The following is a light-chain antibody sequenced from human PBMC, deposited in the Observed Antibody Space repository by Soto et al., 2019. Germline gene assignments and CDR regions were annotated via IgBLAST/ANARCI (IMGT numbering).Light chain of an antibody. CDR3: LQHNSYPFT. CDR2: AAS. CDR1: QDIRSD. J-gene: IGKJ3*01. Sequence: DIQMTQSPSSLSASVGDRVTITCRASQDIRSDLGWFQQKPGKALKRLIYAASTLESGVPSRFSGSRSGTEFTLTISSLQPEDFATYYCLQHNSYPFTFGPGTKVDIK. V-gene: IGKV1-17*01.